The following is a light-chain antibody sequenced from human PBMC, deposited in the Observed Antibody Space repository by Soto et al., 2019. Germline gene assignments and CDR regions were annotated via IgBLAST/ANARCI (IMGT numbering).Light chain of an antibody. CDR2: GAS. Sequence: ENVLTQSPGTLSLSPGERATLFCRASQSVSSSSLAWYQQKPGQAPRLLMYGASSRATGIPDRFSGSGSGTEFTLTISRLEPEDFAVYYCQQYGSSPWTFGQGTKGDIK. J-gene: IGKJ1*01. CDR1: QSVSSSS. CDR3: QQYGSSPWT. V-gene: IGKV3-20*01.